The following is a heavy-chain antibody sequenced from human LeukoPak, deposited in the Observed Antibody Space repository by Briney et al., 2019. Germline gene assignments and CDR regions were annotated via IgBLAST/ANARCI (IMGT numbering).Heavy chain of an antibody. V-gene: IGHV1-8*01. CDR3: AKTYHSSRAHYYYYYYMDV. Sequence: GSVKVSCKASGYTFTSYDINWVRQATGQGLEWMGWMNPNSGNTGYAQKFQGRVTMTRNTSISTAYMELSSLRSEDTAVYYCAKTYHSSRAHYYYYYYMDVWGKGTTVTISS. D-gene: IGHD6-13*01. CDR1: GYTFTSYD. CDR2: MNPNSGNT. J-gene: IGHJ6*03.